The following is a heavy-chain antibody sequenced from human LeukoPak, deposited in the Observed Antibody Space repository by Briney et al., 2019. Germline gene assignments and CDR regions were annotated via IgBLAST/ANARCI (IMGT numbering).Heavy chain of an antibody. CDR1: GYTFTTYW. CDR3: ARNYGEQHYFDY. V-gene: IGHV5-51*01. Sequence: GESLKISFKGSGYTFTTYWIAWVRQMPGKGLEYMGIINPANSDTRYSPSFQGQVTISADKSISTAYLQWRSLKTSDTAMYYCARNYGEQHYFDYWGQGTLVTVSS. D-gene: IGHD4-17*01. J-gene: IGHJ4*02. CDR2: INPANSDT.